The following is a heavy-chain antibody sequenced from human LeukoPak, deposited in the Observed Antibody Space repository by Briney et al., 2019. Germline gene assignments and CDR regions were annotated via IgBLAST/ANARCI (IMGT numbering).Heavy chain of an antibody. Sequence: ASVKVSCKVSGYTLTELSMHLVRQAPGKGLEWMGGFDPEDGETIYAQKFQGRVTMTEDTSTDTAYMELSSLRSEDTAVYYCARDHAYYYDSSGYSDYWGQGTLVTVSS. D-gene: IGHD3-22*01. V-gene: IGHV1-24*01. CDR1: GYTLTELS. J-gene: IGHJ4*02. CDR3: ARDHAYYYDSSGYSDY. CDR2: FDPEDGET.